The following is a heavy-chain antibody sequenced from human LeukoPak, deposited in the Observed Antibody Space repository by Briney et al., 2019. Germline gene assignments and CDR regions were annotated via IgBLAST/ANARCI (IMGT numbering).Heavy chain of an antibody. D-gene: IGHD4-23*01. CDR3: AREGLGNSFADY. J-gene: IGHJ4*02. CDR1: GGSISSGSYY. CDR2: IYTSGST. Sequence: SQTLSPTCTVSGGSISSGSYYWSWIRQPAGKGLEWIGRIYTSGSTNYNPSLKSRVTISVDTSKNQFSLKLSSVTAADTAVYYCAREGLGNSFADYWGQGTLVTVSS. V-gene: IGHV4-61*02.